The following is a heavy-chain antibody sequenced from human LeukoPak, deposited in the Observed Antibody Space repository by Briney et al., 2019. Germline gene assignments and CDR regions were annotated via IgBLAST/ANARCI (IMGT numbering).Heavy chain of an antibody. CDR2: IYSSGST. CDR1: GFTVSTNY. Sequence: GGSLRLSCAASGFTVSTNYMSWVRQAPGKGLEWVSVIYSSGSTYYADSVKGRFTIFRVNSKNALYLQMNSLRAEDTAVYYCARDGGLAPYSSSTPFDCWGQGTLVTVSP. V-gene: IGHV3-66*03. J-gene: IGHJ4*02. CDR3: ARDGGLAPYSSSTPFDC. D-gene: IGHD6-6*01.